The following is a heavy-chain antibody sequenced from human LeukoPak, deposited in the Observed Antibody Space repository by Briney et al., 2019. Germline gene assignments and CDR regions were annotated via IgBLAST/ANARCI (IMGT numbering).Heavy chain of an antibody. Sequence: PSETLSLTCTVSGGSISSSSYYWGWIRRSPGKGLEWIGNIHYSGSTQYDPSLKSRVTISVDTSKNQFSLKLSSVTAADTAVYYCAGILTGYFDYWGQGTLVTVSS. D-gene: IGHD3-9*01. CDR3: AGILTGYFDY. CDR2: IHYSGST. V-gene: IGHV4-39*01. CDR1: GGSISSSSYY. J-gene: IGHJ4*02.